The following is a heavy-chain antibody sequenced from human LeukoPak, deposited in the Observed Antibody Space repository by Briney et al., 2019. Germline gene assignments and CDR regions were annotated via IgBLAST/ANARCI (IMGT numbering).Heavy chain of an antibody. CDR1: GGSISSSSYY. D-gene: IGHD2-2*01. J-gene: IGHJ4*02. CDR3: ARLYCSSTSCWGYFDY. Sequence: PSETLSLTCTVSGGSISSSSYYWGWIRQPPGKGLEWIGSIYYSGSTYYNPSLKSRVTISVDTSKNQFSLKLSSVTAADTAVYYCARLYCSSTSCWGYFDYWGQGTLVTVSS. CDR2: IYYSGST. V-gene: IGHV4-39*01.